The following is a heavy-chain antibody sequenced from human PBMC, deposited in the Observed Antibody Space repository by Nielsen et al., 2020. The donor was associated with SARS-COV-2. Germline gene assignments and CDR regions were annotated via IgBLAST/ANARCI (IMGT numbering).Heavy chain of an antibody. V-gene: IGHV1-2*06. Sequence: KVSCKTSGYTFITYGINWVRQAPGQGPEWMGRVNPNSGATNYAQKFQGRVTLTRDTSINTTYMELNRLTSDDTAVYYCARVRSSSGIWFDPWGQGTLVVVSS. CDR2: VNPNSGAT. CDR3: ARVRSSSGIWFDP. D-gene: IGHD3-10*01. CDR1: GYTFITYG. J-gene: IGHJ5*02.